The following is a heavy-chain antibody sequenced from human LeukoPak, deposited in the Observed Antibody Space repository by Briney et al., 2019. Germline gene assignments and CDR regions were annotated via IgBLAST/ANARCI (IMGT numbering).Heavy chain of an antibody. V-gene: IGHV1-18*01. J-gene: IGHJ6*03. D-gene: IGHD6-6*01. CDR2: ISAYNGNT. CDR3: ARVSGSSSPSSDYYYYYYMDV. CDR1: GYTFTSYG. Sequence: ASVKVSCKASGYTFTSYGISWVRQAPGQGLEWMGWISAYNGNTNYAQKLQGRVTMTTDTSTSTAYMELGSLRSDDTAVYYCARVSGSSSPSSDYYYYYYMDVWGKGTTVTVSS.